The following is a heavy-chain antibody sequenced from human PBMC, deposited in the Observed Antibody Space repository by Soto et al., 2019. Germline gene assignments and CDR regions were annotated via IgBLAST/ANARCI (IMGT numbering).Heavy chain of an antibody. Sequence: QVQLVQSGAEVKKPGASVKVSCKASGYTFTTYGISWVRQAPGQGLEWMGWISAYNGNTNYAQNLQGRVTMTTDTSTSTAYMELRSVRSDDTAMYYCARDLYYGSGGYRWFDPWGQGTLVTVSS. CDR2: ISAYNGNT. V-gene: IGHV1-18*04. D-gene: IGHD3-10*01. CDR3: ARDLYYGSGGYRWFDP. CDR1: GYTFTTYG. J-gene: IGHJ5*02.